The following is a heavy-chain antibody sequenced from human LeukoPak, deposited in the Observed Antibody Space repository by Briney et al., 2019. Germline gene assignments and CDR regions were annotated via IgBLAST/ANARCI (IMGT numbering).Heavy chain of an antibody. CDR1: GFTFSSYW. D-gene: IGHD2-15*01. CDR3: AKANVKYCSGGSCFDAFDI. Sequence: GGSLRLSCAASGFTFSSYWMSWVRQAPGKAPEWVSAISHSGGTTYYADSVKGRFTITRDNSKNTLYLQMNSLRAEDTAVYYCAKANVKYCSGGSCFDAFDIWGQGTRVTVSS. J-gene: IGHJ3*02. V-gene: IGHV3-23*01. CDR2: ISHSGGTT.